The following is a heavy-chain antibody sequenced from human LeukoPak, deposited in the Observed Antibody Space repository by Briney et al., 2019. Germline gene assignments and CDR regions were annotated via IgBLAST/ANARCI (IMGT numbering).Heavy chain of an antibody. D-gene: IGHD1-26*01. Sequence: ASVEVSCKASGYTFTSYYMHWVRQAPGQGLEWMGIINPSGGSTSYAQKFQGRVTMTRDTSTSTVYMELSSLRSEDTAVYYCARKRFSGYYFDYWGQGTLVTVSS. V-gene: IGHV1-46*01. CDR1: GYTFTSYY. CDR2: INPSGGST. CDR3: ARKRFSGYYFDY. J-gene: IGHJ4*02.